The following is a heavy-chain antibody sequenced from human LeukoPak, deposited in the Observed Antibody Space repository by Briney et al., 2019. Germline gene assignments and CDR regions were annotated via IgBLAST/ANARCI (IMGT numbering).Heavy chain of an antibody. CDR3: AKHRDAYYYDDS. CDR2: INDSGST. Sequence: SETLSLTCAVYGGSFSGSYWSWIRQPPGKGLEWIGEINDSGSTNYNPSLKSRVTISLDTSKNLFSLGLTSVTAADTAVYYCAKHRDAYYYDDSWGQGTLVTVSS. D-gene: IGHD3-22*01. J-gene: IGHJ4*02. V-gene: IGHV4-34*01. CDR1: GGSFSGSY.